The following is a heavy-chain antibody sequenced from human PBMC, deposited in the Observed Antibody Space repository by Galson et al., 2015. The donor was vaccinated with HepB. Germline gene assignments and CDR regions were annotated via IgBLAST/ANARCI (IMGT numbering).Heavy chain of an antibody. V-gene: IGHV2-5*02. CDR2: IYWDDDK. D-gene: IGHD3-22*01. CDR3: APTGAYDSSGKRYNWFDP. CDR1: GFSPSTSGVG. J-gene: IGHJ5*02. Sequence: PALVKPTQTLTLTCTFSGFSPSTSGVGVGWIRQPPGKALEWLALIYWDDDKRYSPSLKSRLTITKDTSKNQVVLTMTDMDPVDTATYYCAPTGAYDSSGKRYNWFDPWGQGTLVTVSS.